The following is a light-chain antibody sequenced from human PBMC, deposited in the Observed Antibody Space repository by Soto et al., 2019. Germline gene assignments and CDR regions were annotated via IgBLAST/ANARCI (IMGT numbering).Light chain of an antibody. CDR1: QSVSSS. CDR2: GAS. V-gene: IGKV3-15*01. Sequence: EVVMTQSPATLSMSPGERATLSCRASQSVSSSLAWYQQKPGQAPRLLIYGASIRATGIPDRFSGSGSETEFTLTISSLQAEDFAIYYCQHYNNWWTFGQGTKVEIK. CDR3: QHYNNWWT. J-gene: IGKJ1*01.